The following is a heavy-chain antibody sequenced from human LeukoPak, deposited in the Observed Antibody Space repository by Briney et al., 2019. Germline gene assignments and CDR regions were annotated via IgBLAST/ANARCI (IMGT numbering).Heavy chain of an antibody. Sequence: GGSLRLSCAASGVTFSSYAMHWVRQAPGKGLEWVAVISYDGSNKYYADSVKGRFTISRDNSKNTLYLQMNSLRAEDTAVYYCAREGAVAGTFDYWGLGTLVTVSS. V-gene: IGHV3-30-3*01. CDR2: ISYDGSNK. CDR1: GVTFSSYA. D-gene: IGHD6-19*01. J-gene: IGHJ4*02. CDR3: AREGAVAGTFDY.